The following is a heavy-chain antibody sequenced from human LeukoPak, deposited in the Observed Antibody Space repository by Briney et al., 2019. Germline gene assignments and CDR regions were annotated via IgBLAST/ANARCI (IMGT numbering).Heavy chain of an antibody. J-gene: IGHJ4*02. CDR1: GFTFSTSA. CDR2: IDYDSSHI. CDR3: ARDPLRYLRVGHYDY. Sequence: GGSLRLSCAASGFTFSTSAMNWVRQVPGKGLEWVSSIDYDSSHIYYAASVRGRFTISTDNARNSVYLQMNSLRVEGTAVYYCARDPLRYLRVGHYDYWGQGTLVAVSS. V-gene: IGHV3-21*01. D-gene: IGHD3-9*01.